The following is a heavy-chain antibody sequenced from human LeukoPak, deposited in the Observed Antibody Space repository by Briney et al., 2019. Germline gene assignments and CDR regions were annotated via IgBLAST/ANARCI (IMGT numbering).Heavy chain of an antibody. J-gene: IGHJ5*02. Sequence: GGSLRLSCAASGFTFSSYGMHWVRQAPGKGLEWVAVIWYDGSNKYYADSVKGRFTISRDNSENTLYLQMNSLRAEDTAVYYCARQVRGDGRGGFDPWGQGTLVTVSS. CDR3: ARQVRGDGRGGFDP. V-gene: IGHV3-33*01. D-gene: IGHD2-21*02. CDR1: GFTFSSYG. CDR2: IWYDGSNK.